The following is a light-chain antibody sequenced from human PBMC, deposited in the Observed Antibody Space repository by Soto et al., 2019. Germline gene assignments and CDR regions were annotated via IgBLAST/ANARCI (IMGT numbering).Light chain of an antibody. Sequence: QSALTQPASVSGSPGQSITISCTGTSSDVGSYNFVSWYQHHPGKAPKLMIYDVSDRPSGVSNRFSGSKSANTASLTISGLQAEDEAGYFCSSYSARGPSGFGRGPKLT. CDR1: SSDVGSYNF. CDR3: SSYSARGPSG. J-gene: IGLJ1*01. CDR2: DVS. V-gene: IGLV2-14*03.